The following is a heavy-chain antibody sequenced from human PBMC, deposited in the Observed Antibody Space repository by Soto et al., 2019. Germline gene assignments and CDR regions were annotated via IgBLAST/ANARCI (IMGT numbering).Heavy chain of an antibody. CDR2: IYWHDEK. D-gene: IGHD6-13*01. CDR3: AHRHPSAVGTDRYCFGS. V-gene: IGHV2-5*01. J-gene: IGHJ5*01. Sequence: QITLKESGPTLVKPTQTLTLTCTCSGFALSTRGAGVGWIRQPPGKALEWLALIYWHDEKRYNPSLKSRLTITKDTSKNQVVLTMTNVDPVDTGTYYCAHRHPSAVGTDRYCFGSWGQGSLVTVSS. CDR1: GFALSTRGAG.